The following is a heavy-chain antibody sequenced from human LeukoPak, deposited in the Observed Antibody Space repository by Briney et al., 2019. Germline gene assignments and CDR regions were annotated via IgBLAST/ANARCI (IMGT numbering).Heavy chain of an antibody. CDR3: AREDSSCCFDY. J-gene: IGHJ4*02. V-gene: IGHV1-69*05. Sequence: SVKVSCKASGGTFSSYAISWVRQPPGQGLEWMGRIIPIFGTANYAQKFQGRVTITTDESTSTAYMELSSLRSEDTAVYYCAREDSSCCFDYWGQGTLVTVSS. D-gene: IGHD6-19*01. CDR1: GGTFSSYA. CDR2: IIPIFGTA.